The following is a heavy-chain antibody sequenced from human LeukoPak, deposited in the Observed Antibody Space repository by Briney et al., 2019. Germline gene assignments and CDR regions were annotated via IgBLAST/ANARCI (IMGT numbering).Heavy chain of an antibody. D-gene: IGHD3-10*01. CDR3: ATGFMVRGVIIQDYYGMDV. CDR1: GYTLTELS. J-gene: IGHJ6*02. V-gene: IGHV1-24*01. Sequence: ASVKVSCKVSGYTLTELSMHWVRQAPGEGLEWMGGFDPEDGETIYAQKFQGRVTMTEDTSTDTAYMELSSLRSEDTAVYYCATGFMVRGVIIQDYYGMDVWGQGTTVTVSS. CDR2: FDPEDGET.